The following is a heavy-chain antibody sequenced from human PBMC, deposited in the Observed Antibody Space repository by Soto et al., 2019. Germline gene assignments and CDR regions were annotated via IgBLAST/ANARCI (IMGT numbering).Heavy chain of an antibody. CDR1: GDSISNYY. Sequence: SETLSLTCTVSGDSISNYYWSWIRQPPGKGLEWIGYVYYSGSTNYNPSLKSRVTISVDTSKNQVSLRLRSVTAADTAVYYCASHEGICSSGSCTPLDYWGQGALVTVSS. CDR2: VYYSGST. V-gene: IGHV4-59*08. CDR3: ASHEGICSSGSCTPLDY. D-gene: IGHD2-15*01. J-gene: IGHJ4*01.